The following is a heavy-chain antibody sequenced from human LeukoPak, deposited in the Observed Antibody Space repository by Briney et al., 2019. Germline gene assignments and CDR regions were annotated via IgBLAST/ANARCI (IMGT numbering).Heavy chain of an antibody. CDR3: ATHSGSYYFEVFHYYYMDV. V-gene: IGHV3-23*01. J-gene: IGHJ6*03. CDR2: ISGSDST. D-gene: IGHD1-26*01. CDR1: GFTFSSYA. Sequence: GGSLRLSCAASGFTFSSYAMSWVRQAPGKGLEWVSVISGSDSTYYADSVKGRFTISRDNSKNTLYLQMNSLRAEDTALYYCATHSGSYYFEVFHYYYMDVWGKGTTVTVSS.